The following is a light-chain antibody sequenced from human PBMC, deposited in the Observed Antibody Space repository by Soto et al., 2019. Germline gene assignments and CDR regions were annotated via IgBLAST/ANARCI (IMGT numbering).Light chain of an antibody. CDR1: QSVSSSD. J-gene: IGKJ5*01. CDR2: GAS. V-gene: IGKV3-20*01. CDR3: QQYGSSPIT. Sequence: EIVLTESPATLSLSPGERASLSCRASQSVSSSDLAWYQQKPGQAPRLLIYGASSTATGIPDRFSGSGSGTYFTVNISRLEPEDFAVYYYQQYGSSPITFGQGTRLEIK.